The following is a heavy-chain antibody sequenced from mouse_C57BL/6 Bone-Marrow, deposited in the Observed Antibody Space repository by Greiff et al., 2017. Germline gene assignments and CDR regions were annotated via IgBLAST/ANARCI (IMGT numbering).Heavy chain of an antibody. CDR1: GYTFTDYY. Sequence: QVQLQQSGAELVRPGASVKLSCKASGYTFTDYYINWVKQRPGQGLEWIARIYPGSGNTYYNEKFKGKATLTAEKSSSTAYMQLSSLTSEDSAVYCCARGETPLSYGEDYWGQGTTLTVSS. CDR2: IYPGSGNT. D-gene: IGHD1-1*01. CDR3: ARGETPLSYGEDY. V-gene: IGHV1-76*01. J-gene: IGHJ2*01.